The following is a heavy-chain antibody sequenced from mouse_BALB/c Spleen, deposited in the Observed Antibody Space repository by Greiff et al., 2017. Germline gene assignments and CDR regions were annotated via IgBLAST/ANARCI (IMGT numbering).Heavy chain of an antibody. Sequence: QVQLQQSGPELVKPGASVKISCKASGYAFSSSWMNWVKQRPGQGLQWIGRIYPGDGDTNYNGKFKGKATLTADKSSSTAYMQLSSLTSVDSAVYFCASGNLYYGYAMDYWGQGTSVTVAS. CDR3: ASGNLYYGYAMDY. CDR1: GYAFSSSW. V-gene: IGHV1-82*01. J-gene: IGHJ4*01. D-gene: IGHD1-1*01. CDR2: IYPGDGDT.